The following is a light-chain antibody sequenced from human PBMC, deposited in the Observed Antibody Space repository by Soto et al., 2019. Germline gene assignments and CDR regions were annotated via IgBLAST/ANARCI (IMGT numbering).Light chain of an antibody. CDR2: KIS. CDR1: QSLVHSDGNTY. Sequence: DIVMTQTPLSSPVTLGQPASISCRSSQSLVHSDGNTYLTWLHQRPGQPPRLLLYKISNRFSGVPDRVRGSGAGTDFTLKISRVEDEEVGVYYCMQLTQFPWTFGQGTKVAIK. J-gene: IGKJ1*01. CDR3: MQLTQFPWT. V-gene: IGKV2-24*01.